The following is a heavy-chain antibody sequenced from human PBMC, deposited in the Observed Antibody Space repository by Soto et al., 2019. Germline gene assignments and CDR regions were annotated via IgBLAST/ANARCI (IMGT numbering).Heavy chain of an antibody. J-gene: IGHJ4*02. V-gene: IGHV4-61*01. CDR1: GGSVSSGSYY. CDR3: ASGAIDRFDY. Sequence: QVQLQESGPGLVKPSETLSLTCTVSGGSVSSGSYYWSWIRQPPGKGLEWIGYIYYSGSTNYNPSLKSRVTISVDTSKNQFSLKLSSVTAADTAVYYCASGAIDRFDYWGQGTLVTVSS. CDR2: IYYSGST. D-gene: IGHD2-21*01.